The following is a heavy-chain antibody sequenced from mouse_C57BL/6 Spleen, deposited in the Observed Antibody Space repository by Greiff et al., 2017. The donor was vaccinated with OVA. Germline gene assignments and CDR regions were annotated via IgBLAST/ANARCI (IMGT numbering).Heavy chain of an antibody. CDR1: GFNIKDYY. CDR2: IDPEDGGT. D-gene: IGHD1-1*01. V-gene: IGHV14-2*01. J-gene: IGHJ2*01. Sequence: EVKLMESGAELVKPGASVKLSCTASGFNIKDYYMHWVKQRTEQGLEWIGRIDPEDGGTKYNPKFQGKATITADTSSNTAYLQLSSLTSEDSAVYYCARWDYCSSSSFDYWGQGTTLTVSA. CDR3: ARWDYCSSSSFDY.